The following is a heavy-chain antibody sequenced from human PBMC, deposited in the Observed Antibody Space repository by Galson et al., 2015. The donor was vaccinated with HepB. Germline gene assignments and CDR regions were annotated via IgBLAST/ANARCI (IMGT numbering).Heavy chain of an antibody. CDR1: GFNFKSYA. J-gene: IGHJ4*02. V-gene: IGHV3-30*03. Sequence: SLRLSCAASGFNFKSYAIHWVRQAPGKGLEWVAGISFDGNNNYFADSVKGRFSISRDNSKNTLYLQMNSLRPEDTAVFYCALGLIYYDGTGPFDHWGQGALVTVSS. CDR3: ALGLIYYDGTGPFDH. CDR2: ISFDGNNN. D-gene: IGHD3-22*01.